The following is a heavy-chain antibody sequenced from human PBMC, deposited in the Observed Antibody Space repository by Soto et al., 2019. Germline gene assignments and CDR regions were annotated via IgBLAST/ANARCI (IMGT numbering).Heavy chain of an antibody. V-gene: IGHV4-34*01. J-gene: IGHJ4*02. CDR3: ARGLRDTIFGVVSLDY. Sequence: PSETLSLTCAVYGGSFSGYSWSWIRQPPGKGLEWIGEINHSGSTNYNPSLKSRVTISLDTSKNQFSLRLSSVTAADTAVYYCARGLRDTIFGVVSLDYWGQGTLVTVSS. D-gene: IGHD3-3*01. CDR1: GGSFSGYS. CDR2: INHSGST.